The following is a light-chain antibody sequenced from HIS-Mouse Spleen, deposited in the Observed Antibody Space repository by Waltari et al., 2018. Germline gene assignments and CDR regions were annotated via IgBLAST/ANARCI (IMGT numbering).Light chain of an antibody. V-gene: IGLV1-47*01. CDR3: QAWDSSTVV. CDR2: RNN. J-gene: IGLJ2*01. Sequence: QSVLTQPPSASGTPGQRVTISCSGSSSNIGSHYVYWYQQLPGTAPKLLIYRNNQRPSGVPDRFSGSNSGNTATLTISGTQAMDEADYYCQAWDSSTVVFGGGTKLTVL. CDR1: SSNIGSHY.